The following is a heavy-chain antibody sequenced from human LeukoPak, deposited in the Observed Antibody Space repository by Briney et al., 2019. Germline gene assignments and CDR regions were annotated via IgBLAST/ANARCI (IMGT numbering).Heavy chain of an antibody. J-gene: IGHJ6*02. CDR1: GGSISSGSYY. Sequence: SETLSLTCTVSGGSISSGSYYWSWIRQPAGKGLEWIGRIYTSGCTNYNHSLKSRVTISVDTSKNQFSLKLSSVTAADTAVYYCARGAITIFGVVSEPYYYGMDVWGQGTTVTVSS. CDR3: ARGAITIFGVVSEPYYYGMDV. V-gene: IGHV4-61*02. CDR2: IYTSGCT. D-gene: IGHD3-3*01.